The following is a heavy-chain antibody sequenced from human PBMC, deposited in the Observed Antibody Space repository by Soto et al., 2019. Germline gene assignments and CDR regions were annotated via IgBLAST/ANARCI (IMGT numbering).Heavy chain of an antibody. CDR3: AREYSSTYSRYFDY. CDR2: IYDSGTT. CDR1: GGSIGSGGYS. Sequence: KPSETLSLTCAVSGGSIGSGGYSWTWIRQPPGKGLEWIGYIYDSGTTYYNPSLKSRLTISVDRSKNQFSLNLSSVTAADTAVYYCAREYSSTYSRYFDYWGQGTLVTV. J-gene: IGHJ4*02. V-gene: IGHV4-30-2*01. D-gene: IGHD4-4*01.